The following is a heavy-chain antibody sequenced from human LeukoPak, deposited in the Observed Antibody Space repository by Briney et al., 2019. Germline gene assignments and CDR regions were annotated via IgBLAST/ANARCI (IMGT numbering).Heavy chain of an antibody. CDR1: GFTFSTFW. D-gene: IGHD3-9*01. Sequence: GGSLRLSCATSGFTFSTFWMHWVRQAPGKGLVWVSRINHDRSSTNYADSVKGRFTISRGNAKNTLYLQMNSLRAEDTAVYYCAREFTNYDILTGFTIGGFDYWGQGTLVTVSS. V-gene: IGHV3-74*01. CDR2: INHDRSST. CDR3: AREFTNYDILTGFTIGGFDY. J-gene: IGHJ4*02.